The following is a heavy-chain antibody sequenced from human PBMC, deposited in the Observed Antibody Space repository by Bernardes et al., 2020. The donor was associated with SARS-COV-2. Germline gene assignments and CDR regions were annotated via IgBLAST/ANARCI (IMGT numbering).Heavy chain of an antibody. J-gene: IGHJ1*01. Sequence: GSLRLSCAASGFTFSRYWMHWVRQAPGKGLVWVSRIDSDGSSTTYADGVKGRFIMSRDNAKNTLYLQMNSLTAEDTAVYYCTREHSDISASYSGSGDFQRWGQGTLVTVSS. CDR3: TREHSDISASYSGSGDFQR. CDR1: GFTFSRYW. V-gene: IGHV3-74*01. D-gene: IGHD3-10*01. CDR2: IDSDGSST.